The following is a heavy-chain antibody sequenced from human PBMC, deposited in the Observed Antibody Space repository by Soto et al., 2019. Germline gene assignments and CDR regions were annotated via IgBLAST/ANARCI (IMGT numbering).Heavy chain of an antibody. V-gene: IGHV4-34*01. CDR1: GGSFSGYY. D-gene: IGHD3-22*01. CDR2: INHSGST. Sequence: SEILSLTCAVYGGSFSGYYWSWIRQPPGKGLEWIGEINHSGSTNYNPSLKSRVTISVDTSKNQFSLKLSSVTAADTAVYYCARGHYSSGYYFNWGQGTLVTVSS. J-gene: IGHJ4*02. CDR3: ARGHYSSGYYFN.